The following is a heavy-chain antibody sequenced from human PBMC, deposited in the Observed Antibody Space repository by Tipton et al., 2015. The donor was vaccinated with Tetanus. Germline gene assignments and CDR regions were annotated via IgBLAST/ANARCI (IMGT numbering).Heavy chain of an antibody. CDR1: GGSISSGGYY. CDR3: ATTEYSSGWYN. V-gene: IGHV4-31*03. Sequence: TLSLTCTVSGGSISSGGYYWSWIRQHPGKGLEWIGYIYYSGSTYYNPSLKSRLTISVDTSKNQFSLKLSSVTAADTAVYYCATTEYSSGWYNWGQGTLVTVSS. D-gene: IGHD6-19*01. J-gene: IGHJ4*02. CDR2: IYYSGST.